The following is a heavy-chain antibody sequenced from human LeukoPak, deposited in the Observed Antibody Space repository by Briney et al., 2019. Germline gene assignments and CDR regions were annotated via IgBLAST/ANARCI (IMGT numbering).Heavy chain of an antibody. CDR3: ARGHGMDV. CDR2: ISSSGSSM. Sequence: PGGSLGLSCVASGFTFSSYEMNWVRQAPGKGLEWVSYISSSGSSMFHADSVKGRFTISRDNAKNSLYLQMNSLRAEDTAVYYCARGHGMDVWGQGTTVTVSS. V-gene: IGHV3-48*03. CDR1: GFTFSSYE. J-gene: IGHJ6*02.